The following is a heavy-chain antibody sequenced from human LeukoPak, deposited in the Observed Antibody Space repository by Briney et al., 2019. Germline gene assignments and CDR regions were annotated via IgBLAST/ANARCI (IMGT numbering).Heavy chain of an antibody. D-gene: IGHD3-10*01. J-gene: IGHJ6*03. CDR2: IYTSGST. V-gene: IGHV4-61*02. CDR1: GGSISSGSYY. CDR3: ARVLWFGELLKGYYYYYYMDV. Sequence: SQTLSLTCTVSGGSISSGSYYWSWIRQPAGKGLGWIGRIYTSGSTNYNPSLKSRVTISVDTSKNQFSLKLSSVTAADTAVYYCARVLWFGELLKGYYYYYYMDVWGKGTMVTVSS.